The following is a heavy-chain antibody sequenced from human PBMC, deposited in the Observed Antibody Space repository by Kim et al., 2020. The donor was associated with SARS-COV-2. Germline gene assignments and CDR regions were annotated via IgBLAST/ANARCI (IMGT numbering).Heavy chain of an antibody. CDR1: GFTFSSYS. J-gene: IGHJ6*02. CDR3: ARDETEFCGGDCYLPYGMDV. D-gene: IGHD2-21*02. V-gene: IGHV3-21*01. Sequence: GGSLRLSCAASGFTFSSYSMNWVRQAPGKGLEWVSSISSSSSYIYYADSVKGRFTISRDNAKNSLYLQMNSLRAEDTAVYYCARDETEFCGGDCYLPYGMDVWCQGTTVTVSS. CDR2: ISSSSSYI.